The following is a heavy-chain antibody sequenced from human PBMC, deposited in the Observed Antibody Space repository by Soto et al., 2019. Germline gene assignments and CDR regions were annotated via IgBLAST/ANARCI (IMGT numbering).Heavy chain of an antibody. CDR2: TSYDGNNE. CDR1: GFTFSNYA. D-gene: IGHD1-1*01. J-gene: IGHJ4*02. V-gene: IGHV3-30*18. Sequence: GGSLRLSCAASGFTFSNYAVHWVRQAPGKGLEWVSLTSYDGNNEYYTDSVKGRFTISRDNSKSTLFLQMNSPRPEDTAVYYCAKDRGVFNWATSYFDYWGQGALVTVSS. CDR3: AKDRGVFNWATSYFDY.